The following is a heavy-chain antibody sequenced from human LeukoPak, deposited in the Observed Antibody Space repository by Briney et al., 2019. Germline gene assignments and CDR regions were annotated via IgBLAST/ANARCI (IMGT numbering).Heavy chain of an antibody. Sequence: GRSLRLSCAASGFTFSSYAMHWVRQAPGKGLEWVAVISYEGSNKYYADSVKGRFTISRDNSKNTLYLQMNGLRAEDTAVYYCARDFYQDLYYYYYMDVWGKGTTVTVSS. V-gene: IGHV3-30*01. J-gene: IGHJ6*03. D-gene: IGHD2/OR15-2a*01. CDR3: ARDFYQDLYYYYYMDV. CDR1: GFTFSSYA. CDR2: ISYEGSNK.